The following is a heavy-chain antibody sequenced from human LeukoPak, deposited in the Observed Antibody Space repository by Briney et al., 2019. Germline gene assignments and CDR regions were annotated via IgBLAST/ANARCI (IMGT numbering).Heavy chain of an antibody. V-gene: IGHV4-59*01. D-gene: IGHD6-19*01. Sequence: SETLSLTCTVPGGSISSYYWSWSRQPPGKGLEWIGYFYYSGSTNYNPSLKSRVTISVDTSKNQFSLKLSSVTAADTAVYYCARDRAGYSSGWADYYFDYWGQGTLVTVSS. CDR2: FYYSGST. J-gene: IGHJ4*02. CDR1: GGSISSYY. CDR3: ARDRAGYSSGWADYYFDY.